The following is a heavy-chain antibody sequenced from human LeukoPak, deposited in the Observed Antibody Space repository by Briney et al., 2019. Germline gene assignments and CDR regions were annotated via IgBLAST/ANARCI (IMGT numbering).Heavy chain of an antibody. V-gene: IGHV3-11*01. J-gene: IGHJ5*02. CDR2: ISSSGSTI. CDR1: GSTFSDYY. D-gene: IGHD3-10*01. Sequence: GGSLRLSCAAYGSTFSDYYMSWIRQAPGKGLEWVSYISSSGSTIHYADSVKGRFTISRDNAKNSLYLQMNSLRAEDTAVYYCATAPTIWFGELMRRNNWFDPWGQGTLVTVSS. CDR3: ATAPTIWFGELMRRNNWFDP.